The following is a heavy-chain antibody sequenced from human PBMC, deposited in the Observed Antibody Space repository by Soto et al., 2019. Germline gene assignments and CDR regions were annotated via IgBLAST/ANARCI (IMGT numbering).Heavy chain of an antibody. J-gene: IGHJ4*02. V-gene: IGHV4-59*01. CDR1: GGSISPYY. CDR2: IYYSGST. CDR3: ARASYYSDSFGYFLAS. Sequence: QVQLQESGPGLVQPSETLSLTCTVSGGSISPYYWSWIRQTPGKGLEWIAYIYYSGSTNYNPSLKSRVTISVDTSKNQCSLKRSSVTAADTAVYYCARASYYSDSFGYFLASWGQGTLVTVSS. D-gene: IGHD3-22*01.